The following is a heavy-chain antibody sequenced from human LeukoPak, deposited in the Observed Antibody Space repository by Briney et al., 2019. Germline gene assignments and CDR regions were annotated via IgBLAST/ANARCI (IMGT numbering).Heavy chain of an antibody. J-gene: IGHJ5*02. V-gene: IGHV1-69*06. Sequence: SVKVSCKASGGTFSSYAISWVRQAPGQGLEWMGGIIPIFGTANYAQKFQGRVTITADKSTSTAYMELSSLRSDDTAVYYCARGAWPYYYDSSGYSSNWFDPWGQGTLVTVSS. CDR2: IIPIFGTA. CDR1: GGTFSSYA. D-gene: IGHD3-22*01. CDR3: ARGAWPYYYDSSGYSSNWFDP.